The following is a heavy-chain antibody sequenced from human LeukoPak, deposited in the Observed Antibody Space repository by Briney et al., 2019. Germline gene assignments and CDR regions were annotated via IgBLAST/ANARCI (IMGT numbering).Heavy chain of an antibody. CDR2: INPNSGGT. J-gene: IGHJ4*02. Sequence: ASVKVSCKASGDTFTGYYIHWVRQAPGQGLEWMGRINPNSGGTNYAQKFQGRVTMTRDTSISTAYMELSRLRSDDTAVYYCARDIVGIGYYDSSGHEDYWGQGSLVTVSS. CDR1: GDTFTGYY. V-gene: IGHV1-2*06. CDR3: ARDIVGIGYYDSSGHEDY. D-gene: IGHD3-22*01.